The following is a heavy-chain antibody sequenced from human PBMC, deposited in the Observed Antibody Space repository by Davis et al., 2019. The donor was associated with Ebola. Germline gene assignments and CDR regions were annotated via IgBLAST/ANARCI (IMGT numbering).Heavy chain of an antibody. D-gene: IGHD3-10*01. Sequence: MPSETLSLTCTVSGGSISSYYWSWIRQPPGKGLEWIGYIYYSGSTNYNPSLKSRVTISVDTSKNQFSLKLSSVTAADTAVYYCARHRSVYASGTYYFDYWGQGTLVTVSS. CDR3: ARHRSVYASGTYYFDY. CDR2: IYYSGST. CDR1: GGSISSYY. V-gene: IGHV4-59*08. J-gene: IGHJ4*02.